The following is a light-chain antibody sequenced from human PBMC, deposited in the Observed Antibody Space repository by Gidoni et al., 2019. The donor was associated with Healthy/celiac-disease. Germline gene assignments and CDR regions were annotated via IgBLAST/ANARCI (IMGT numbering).Light chain of an antibody. J-gene: IGKJ3*01. V-gene: IGKV2-28*01. CDR2: LGS. CDR3: MQALQTPFT. Sequence: DIVMTQSPLSLLVTPGEPASTSCRSSQSLLHSNGYNYLDWYLQKPGQSPQLLIYLGSNRASGVPGRFSGSGSGADFTLKISRVEAEDVGVYYCMQALQTPFTFGPGTKVDIK. CDR1: QSLLHSNGYNY.